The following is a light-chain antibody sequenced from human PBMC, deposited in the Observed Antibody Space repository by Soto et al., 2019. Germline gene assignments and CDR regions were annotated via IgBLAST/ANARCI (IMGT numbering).Light chain of an antibody. CDR2: DAS. Sequence: EIVLTQSPVTLSLSPGERATLSCRASQSVSNQLAWYQQKPGQAPRLLIYDASRRVTGIPPRFSGSGSGTDFTLTLSSLEPEDFAVYYRQQRAGSSTFGQGTRLDIK. CDR3: QQRAGSST. J-gene: IGKJ5*01. CDR1: QSVSNQ. V-gene: IGKV3-11*01.